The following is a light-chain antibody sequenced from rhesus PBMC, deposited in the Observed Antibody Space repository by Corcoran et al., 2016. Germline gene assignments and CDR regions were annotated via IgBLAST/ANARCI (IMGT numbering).Light chain of an antibody. CDR2: EVT. J-gene: IGLJ1*01. Sequence: QSALTQPPSVSGSPGQSVTISCTGTSGDIGAYNRVSWYQQKPGKAPKLMIFEVTKRPAGVSDRFSGSKSGNTASLTISGLQAEDEAEDYCSSYAGGAAFVFGGGTRLTVL. CDR3: SSYAGGAAFV. CDR1: SGDIGAYNR. V-gene: IGLV2-13*01.